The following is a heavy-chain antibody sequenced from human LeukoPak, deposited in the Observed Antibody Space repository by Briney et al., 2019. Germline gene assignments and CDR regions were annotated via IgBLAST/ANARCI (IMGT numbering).Heavy chain of an antibody. D-gene: IGHD3-3*01. Sequence: SQTLSLTCTVSGGSISSGDYYWSWIRQPPGKGLEWIGYIYYSGSTYYNPSLKSRVTISVDTSKNQFSLKLSSVTAADTAVYYCARVTPSITIFGVVISYYFDYWGQGTLVTVSS. CDR3: ARVTPSITIFGVVISYYFDY. CDR2: IYYSGST. CDR1: GGSISSGDYY. J-gene: IGHJ4*02. V-gene: IGHV4-30-4*08.